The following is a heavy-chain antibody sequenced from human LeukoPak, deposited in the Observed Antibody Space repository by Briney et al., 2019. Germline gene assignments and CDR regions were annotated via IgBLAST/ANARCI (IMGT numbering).Heavy chain of an antibody. V-gene: IGHV1-69*04. CDR3: AILPEIVVVPAAIDY. Sequence: GSSVKVSCKASGGTFSSYAISWVRQAPGQGLEWMGRIIPILGIASYAQKFQGRVTITADRSTSTAYMELSSLRSEDTAVYYCAILPEIVVVPAAIDYWGQGTLVTVSS. J-gene: IGHJ4*02. CDR1: GGTFSSYA. CDR2: IIPILGIA. D-gene: IGHD2-2*01.